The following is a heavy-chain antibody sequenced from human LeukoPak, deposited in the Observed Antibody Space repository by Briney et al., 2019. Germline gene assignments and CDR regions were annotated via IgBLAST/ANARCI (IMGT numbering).Heavy chain of an antibody. J-gene: IGHJ5*02. CDR1: GFTFSSYS. V-gene: IGHV3-21*01. Sequence: GGSLRLSCAASGFTFSSYSMNWVRQAPGKGLEWVSSISSSSSYIYYADSVKGRFTISRDNAKNSLYLQMNSLRAEDTAVYYCAKGSGAWVAVAEWFDPWGQGTLVTVSS. D-gene: IGHD6-19*01. CDR3: AKGSGAWVAVAEWFDP. CDR2: ISSSSSYI.